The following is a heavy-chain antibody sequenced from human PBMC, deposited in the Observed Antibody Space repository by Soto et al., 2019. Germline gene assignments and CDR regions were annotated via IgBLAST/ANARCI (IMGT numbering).Heavy chain of an antibody. J-gene: IGHJ4*02. CDR1: GGSVNGGSYY. V-gene: IGHV4-61*01. Sequence: SETLSLTCTVSGGSVNGGSYYWSWIRQPPGKGLEWIAYVYYSGSTNYNPSLKSRATISLDTSKNQFSLKLSSVTAADTAVYYCARYAGSSWFDYWGQGTLVTVSS. D-gene: IGHD6-13*01. CDR2: VYYSGST. CDR3: ARYAGSSWFDY.